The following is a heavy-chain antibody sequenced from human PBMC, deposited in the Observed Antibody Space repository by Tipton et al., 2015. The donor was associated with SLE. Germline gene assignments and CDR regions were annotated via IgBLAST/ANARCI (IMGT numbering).Heavy chain of an antibody. Sequence: GLVKPSETLSLICAVSGDSVGNNYWSWIRQPPGKGLEWIGCIYHRGNTAYNTSLKSRVTMSVDTSKKQVSLKLSSVTAADTAVYYCARDGPVGYDNNMDVWGKGTTVTVSS. J-gene: IGHJ6*04. D-gene: IGHD5-12*01. V-gene: IGHV4-59*02. CDR3: ARDGPVGYDNNMDV. CDR2: IYHRGNT. CDR1: GDSVGNNY.